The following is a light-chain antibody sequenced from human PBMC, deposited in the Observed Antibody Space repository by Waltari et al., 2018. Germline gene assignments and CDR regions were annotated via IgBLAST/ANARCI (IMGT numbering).Light chain of an antibody. CDR2: EDS. Sequence: QSALTQPASVSGSPGQSITISCTGTSSDVGRYDLVSWYQQHPDKAPKLLVFEDSKWPSGVSHRLSGSKSGNTASLTISGLQAEDEADYYCCSYADSRTWVFGGGTKLTVL. J-gene: IGLJ3*02. CDR1: SSDVGRYDL. V-gene: IGLV2-23*01. CDR3: CSYADSRTWV.